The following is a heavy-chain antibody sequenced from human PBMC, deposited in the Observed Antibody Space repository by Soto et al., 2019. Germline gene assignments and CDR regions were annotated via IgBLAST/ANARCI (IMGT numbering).Heavy chain of an antibody. V-gene: IGHV3-73*01. Sequence: GGSLRLSCAASGFTFSGSAMHWVRQASGKGLEWVGRIRSKANSYATAYAASVKGRFTISRDDSKNTAYLQMNSLKTEDTAVYYCTSEEVRFLGNPGDYYYYYMDVWGKGTTVTVSS. CDR3: TSEEVRFLGNPGDYYYYYMDV. J-gene: IGHJ6*03. CDR1: GFTFSGSA. CDR2: IRSKANSYAT. D-gene: IGHD3-3*01.